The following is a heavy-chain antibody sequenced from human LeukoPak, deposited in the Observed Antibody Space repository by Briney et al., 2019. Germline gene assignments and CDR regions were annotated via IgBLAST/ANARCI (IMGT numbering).Heavy chain of an antibody. J-gene: IGHJ6*02. V-gene: IGHV3-74*01. CDR2: IKSDGIST. CDR3: VRDRYYNMDV. CDR1: GFSFSSSW. Sequence: GGSLRFSCAASGFSFSSSWMHWVRQAPGKGLVWVSRIKSDGISTTYADSVKGRFTISRDNAKNTLYLQMSSLRAEDTAVYYCVRDRYYNMDVWGQGTTVTVS.